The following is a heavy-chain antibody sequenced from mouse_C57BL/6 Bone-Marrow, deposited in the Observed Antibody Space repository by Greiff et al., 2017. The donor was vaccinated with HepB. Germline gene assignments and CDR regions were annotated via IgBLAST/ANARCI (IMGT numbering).Heavy chain of an antibody. V-gene: IGHV3-6*01. CDR1: GYSITSGYY. CDR2: ISYDGSN. J-gene: IGHJ2*01. CDR3: ARDWDGYYLFDY. Sequence: EVKLVESGPGLVKPSQSLSLTCSVTGYSITSGYYWNWIRQFPGNKLEWMGYISYDGSNNYNPSLKNRISITRDTSKNQFFLKLNSVTTEDTATYYCARDWDGYYLFDYWGQGTTLTVSS. D-gene: IGHD2-3*01.